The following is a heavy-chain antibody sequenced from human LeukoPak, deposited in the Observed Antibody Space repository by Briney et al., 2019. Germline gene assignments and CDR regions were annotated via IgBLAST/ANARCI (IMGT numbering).Heavy chain of an antibody. Sequence: SETLSLTCTVSGYSISSGYYWGWIRQPPGKGLEWIGSIYHSGSTYYNPSLKSRVTISVDTSKNQFSLKLSSVTAADTAVYYCASGEPAYCGGDCSTHWGQGIMVTVSS. V-gene: IGHV4-38-2*02. CDR3: ASGEPAYCGGDCSTH. D-gene: IGHD2-21*02. CDR2: IYHSGST. CDR1: GYSISSGYY. J-gene: IGHJ4*02.